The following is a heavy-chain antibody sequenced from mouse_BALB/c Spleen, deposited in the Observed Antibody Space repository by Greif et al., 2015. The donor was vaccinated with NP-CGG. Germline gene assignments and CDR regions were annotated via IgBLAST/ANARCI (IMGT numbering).Heavy chain of an antibody. CDR3: ARDYFDY. J-gene: IGHJ2*01. Sequence: EVKLMESGGGLVKPGGSLKLSCAASGFTFSDYYMYWVRQTPEKRLEWVATISDGGSYTYYPDSVKGRFTISIDNAKNNLYLQMSSLKSEDTAMYYCARDYFDYWGQGTTLTVSS. V-gene: IGHV5-4*02. CDR2: ISDGGSYT. CDR1: GFTFSDYY.